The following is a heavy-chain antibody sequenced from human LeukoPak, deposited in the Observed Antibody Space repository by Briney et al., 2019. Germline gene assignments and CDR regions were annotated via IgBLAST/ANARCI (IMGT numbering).Heavy chain of an antibody. J-gene: IGHJ6*03. CDR2: ISDSSSYI. CDR3: ARVGDTVTTWIANYYYYYYMDV. CDR1: GFTFNTYA. D-gene: IGHD4-17*01. V-gene: IGHV3-21*01. Sequence: PGGSLRLSCAASGFTFNTYAMNWVRQAPGKGLEWVSSISDSSSYIYYADSVKGRFTISRDNSKNTLYLQMNSLRAEDTAVYYCARVGDTVTTWIANYYYYYYMDVWGKGTTVTVSS.